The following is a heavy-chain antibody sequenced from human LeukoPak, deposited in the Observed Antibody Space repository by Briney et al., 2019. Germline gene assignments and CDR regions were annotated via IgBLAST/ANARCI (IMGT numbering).Heavy chain of an antibody. V-gene: IGHV3-23*01. CDR3: AKGPAYVWGSYRDY. J-gene: IGHJ4*02. CDR1: GFTVSSNS. Sequence: PGGSLRLSCTVSGFTVSSNSMSWVRQAPGKGLEWVSAISGSGSSTYYADSVEGRFTISRDNSKNTLYLQMNSLRVEDTAVYYCAKGPAYVWGSYRDYWGQGTLVTVSS. CDR2: ISGSGSST. D-gene: IGHD3-16*02.